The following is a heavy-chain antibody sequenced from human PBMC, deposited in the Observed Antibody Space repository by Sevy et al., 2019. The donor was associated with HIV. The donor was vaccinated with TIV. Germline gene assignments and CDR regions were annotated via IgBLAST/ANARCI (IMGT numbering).Heavy chain of an antibody. V-gene: IGHV3-66*01. CDR3: ARGRYYDASGYYYYYYGLDV. CDR1: TFRVIDNY. J-gene: IGHJ6*02. CDR2: IYSGGST. D-gene: IGHD3-22*01. Sequence: GGSLRLSCAASTFRVIDNYMSWVRQAPGKGLEWVSTIYSGGSTFYADSVKGRFTISRDNSKNTLYLRMNSLRDEDTAVYYCARGRYYDASGYYYYYYGLDVWGQGTTVTVSS.